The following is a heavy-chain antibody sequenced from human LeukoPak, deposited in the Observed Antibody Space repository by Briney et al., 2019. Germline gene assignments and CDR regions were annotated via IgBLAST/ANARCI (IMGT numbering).Heavy chain of an antibody. V-gene: IGHV3-30*04. D-gene: IGHD3-16*01. CDR1: GFSLGSHV. J-gene: IGHJ3*01. CDR3: ARGIWETNSVAFDL. Sequence: GGSLRLSCAASGFSLGSHVMHWVRQAPGKGLEWVALIFSDGSNEYYADSVKGRFTISRDNSKNTLYLQINGLTSEDMAVYSCARGIWETNSVAFDLWGQGTMVIVS. CDR2: IFSDGSNE.